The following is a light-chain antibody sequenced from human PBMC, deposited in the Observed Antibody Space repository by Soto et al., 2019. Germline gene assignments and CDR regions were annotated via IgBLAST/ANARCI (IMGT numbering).Light chain of an antibody. J-gene: IGLJ1*01. V-gene: IGLV2-14*01. CDR1: SRDVGGDNY. CDR3: CSYTVSGTYV. Sequence: QSALTQPASVSGSPGQSITISCTGTSRDVGGDNYVSWYQQHPGKAPKLMIYAVSNRPSGVSNRFSGSKSGNTATLTISGLQAEDEADYYCCSYTVSGTYVFGTRTKVTVL. CDR2: AVS.